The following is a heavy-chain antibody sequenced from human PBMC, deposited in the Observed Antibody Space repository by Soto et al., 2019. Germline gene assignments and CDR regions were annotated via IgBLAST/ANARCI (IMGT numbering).Heavy chain of an antibody. V-gene: IGHV4-34*01. CDR1: GGSFSGYY. D-gene: IGHD6-13*01. J-gene: IGHJ6*03. CDR3: ARGRPVQQLSFPYYYYYMDV. CDR2: INHSGST. Sequence: TSETQSLTCAVYGGSFSGYYWSWIRQPPGKGLEWIGEINHSGSTNYNPSLKSRVTISVDTSKNQFSLKLSSVTAADTAVYYCARGRPVQQLSFPYYYYYMDVWGKGTTVTVSS.